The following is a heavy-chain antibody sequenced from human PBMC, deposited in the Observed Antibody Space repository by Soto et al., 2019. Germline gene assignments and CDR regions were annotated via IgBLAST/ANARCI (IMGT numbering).Heavy chain of an antibody. V-gene: IGHV3-23*01. CDR1: GFTFRSHA. CDR2: ISRSGDIT. CDR3: VKDWSGEKCPCMDV. Sequence: EVQLLESGGGLVQPGGPLRLSCEASGFTFRSHAMTWVRQAPGKGPEWVSSISRSGDITYYVDSVKGRFIISRDNSKNTLYLQMNGLSAEDAAIYYCVKDWSGEKCPCMDVWGQGTTVTVSS. D-gene: IGHD3-3*01. J-gene: IGHJ6*02.